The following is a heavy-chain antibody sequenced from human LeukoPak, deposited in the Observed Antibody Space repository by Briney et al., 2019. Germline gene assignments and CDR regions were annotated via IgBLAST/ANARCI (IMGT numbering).Heavy chain of an antibody. Sequence: ASVKVSCKVSGYTLTELSMHWVRQAPGKGLVWMGGFDPEDGETIYAQKFQGRVTMTEDTSTDTAYMELSSLRSEDTAVYYCATLVRGGNDGYYYMDVWGKGTTVTVSS. CDR2: FDPEDGET. V-gene: IGHV1-24*01. CDR3: ATLVRGGNDGYYYMDV. D-gene: IGHD1-1*01. J-gene: IGHJ6*03. CDR1: GYTLTELS.